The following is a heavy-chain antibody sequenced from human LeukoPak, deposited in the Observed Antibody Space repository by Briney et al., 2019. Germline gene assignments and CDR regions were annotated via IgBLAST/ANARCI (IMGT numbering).Heavy chain of an antibody. CDR1: GFTFTTYS. D-gene: IGHD2-8*01. CDR2: ISSSGGFI. Sequence: GGSLRLSCVASGFTFTTYSMNWVRLAPGKGLEWVSSISSSGGFIYYADSVKGRFTISRDNAKNSLYLQMNSLRAEDTAIYYCAGRDCPNGLCQFDYWGQGTLVTVSS. J-gene: IGHJ4*02. V-gene: IGHV3-21*01. CDR3: AGRDCPNGLCQFDY.